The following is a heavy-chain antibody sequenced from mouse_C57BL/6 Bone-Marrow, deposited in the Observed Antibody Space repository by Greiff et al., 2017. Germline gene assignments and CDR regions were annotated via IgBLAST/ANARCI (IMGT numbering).Heavy chain of an antibody. CDR3: ARAVVANYYAMDY. D-gene: IGHD1-1*01. J-gene: IGHJ4*01. CDR2: INPNNGGT. Sequence: EVQLQQSGPELVKPGASVKISCKASGYTFTDYYMNWVKQSHGKSLEWIGDINPNNGGTSYNQKFKGKAIFTVDKSSSTAYMELRSLTSEDSAVYYCARAVVANYYAMDYWGQGTSVTVSS. CDR1: GYTFTDYY. V-gene: IGHV1-26*01.